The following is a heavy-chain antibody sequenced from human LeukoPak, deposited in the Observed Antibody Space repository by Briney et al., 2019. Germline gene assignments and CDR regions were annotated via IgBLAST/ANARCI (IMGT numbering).Heavy chain of an antibody. J-gene: IGHJ4*02. D-gene: IGHD4-17*01. CDR1: GFTFSSYS. CDR2: ISSSSSYI. Sequence: GGSLRLSXAASGFTFSSYSMNWVRQAPGKGLEWVSSISSSSSYIYYADSVKSRFTISRDNAKNSLYLQMNSLRAEDTAVYYCARDFTVTTRLFDYWGQGTLVTVSS. V-gene: IGHV3-21*01. CDR3: ARDFTVTTRLFDY.